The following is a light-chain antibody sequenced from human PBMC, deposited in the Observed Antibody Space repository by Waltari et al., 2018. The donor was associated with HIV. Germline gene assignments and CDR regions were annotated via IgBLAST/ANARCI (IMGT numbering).Light chain of an antibody. CDR1: SSDVGSYNH. Sequence: QSALTQPASVSGFPGQSITISCTGSSSDVGSYNHVSWYQQHRGKAPKLLIYDVSKRPSCVANRFSCAKSGNTASLTISGLQAEDEADYYCCSYAGSNTYLFGTGTEVTVL. V-gene: IGLV2-23*02. CDR3: CSYAGSNTYL. J-gene: IGLJ1*01. CDR2: DVS.